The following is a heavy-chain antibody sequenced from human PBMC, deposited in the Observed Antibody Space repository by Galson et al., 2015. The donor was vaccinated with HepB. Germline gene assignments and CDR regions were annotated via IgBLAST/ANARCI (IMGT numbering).Heavy chain of an antibody. Sequence: SLRLSCAASGFTFGDHYMDWVRQAPGKGLEWVGRTRNKANSYTTEYAASVKGRFTISRDDSKNSLYLQMNSLKTEDTAVYYCARGGAIRGVVVPAWRSYYYYGMDVWGQGTTVTVSS. D-gene: IGHD2-2*01. CDR1: GFTFGDHY. CDR2: TRNKANSYTT. CDR3: ARGGAIRGVVVPAWRSYYYYGMDV. V-gene: IGHV3-72*01. J-gene: IGHJ6*02.